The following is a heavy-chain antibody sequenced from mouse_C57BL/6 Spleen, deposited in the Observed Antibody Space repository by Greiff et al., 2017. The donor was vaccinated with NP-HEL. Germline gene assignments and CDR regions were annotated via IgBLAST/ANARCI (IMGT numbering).Heavy chain of an antibody. CDR2: IYPRSGNT. D-gene: IGHD1-1*01. J-gene: IGHJ4*01. CDR1: GYTFTSYG. CDR3: ARLTTVVEGDYYAMDY. Sequence: QVQLKQSGAELARPGASVKLSCKASGYTFTSYGISWVKQRTGQGLEWIGEIYPRSGNTYYNEKFKGKATLTADKSSSTAYMELRSLTSEDSAVYFCARLTTVVEGDYYAMDYWGQGTSVTVSS. V-gene: IGHV1-81*01.